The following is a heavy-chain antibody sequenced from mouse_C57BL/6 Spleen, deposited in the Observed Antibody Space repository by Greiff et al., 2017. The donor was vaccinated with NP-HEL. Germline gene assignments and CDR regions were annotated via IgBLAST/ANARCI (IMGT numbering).Heavy chain of an antibody. Sequence: VQLQESGAELVRPGASVTLSCKASGYTFTDYEMHWVKQTPVHGLEWIGAIDPETGGTAYNQKFKGKAILTADKSSSTAYMELRSLTSEDSAVYYCTRGDYSNYAYWGQGTLVTVSA. CDR3: TRGDYSNYAY. J-gene: IGHJ3*01. V-gene: IGHV1-15*01. D-gene: IGHD2-5*01. CDR1: GYTFTDYE. CDR2: IDPETGGT.